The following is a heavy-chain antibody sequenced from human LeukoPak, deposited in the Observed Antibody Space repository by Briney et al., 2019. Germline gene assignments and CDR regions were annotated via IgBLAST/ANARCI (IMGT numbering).Heavy chain of an antibody. Sequence: GESLKISCEAFGYTFTNDWIGWVRQVPGKGLEWMGIVHPGHSTTTYSPSFEGQVTISADGSVNIAYLQWRSLKDSDTAIYYCARLSYLEVTHYFDYWGQGTLVTVSS. J-gene: IGHJ4*02. CDR1: GYTFTNDW. CDR3: ARLSYLEVTHYFDY. CDR2: VHPGHSTT. D-gene: IGHD1-26*01. V-gene: IGHV5-51*01.